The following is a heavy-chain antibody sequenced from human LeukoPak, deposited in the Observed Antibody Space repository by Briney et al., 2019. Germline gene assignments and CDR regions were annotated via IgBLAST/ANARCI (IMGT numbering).Heavy chain of an antibody. J-gene: IGHJ6*04. CDR3: ARASSPYYDSSGYPTLDV. Sequence: SETLSLTCTVSGGSISSSSYYWGWIRQPPGKGLEWIGSIYYSGSTYYNPSLKSRVTISVDTSKNQFSLKLSSVTAADTAVYYCARASSPYYDSSGYPTLDVWGKGTTVTISS. CDR1: GGSISSSSYY. CDR2: IYYSGST. V-gene: IGHV4-39*07. D-gene: IGHD3-22*01.